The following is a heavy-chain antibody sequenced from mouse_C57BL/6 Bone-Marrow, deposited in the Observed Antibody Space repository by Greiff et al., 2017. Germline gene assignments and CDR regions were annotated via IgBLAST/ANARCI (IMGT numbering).Heavy chain of an antibody. CDR1: GFTFSNSG. V-gene: IGHV5-17*01. CDR2: FSSGSSTI. D-gene: IGHD1-1*01. Sequence: EVKLVVSGGGLVKPGGSLKLSCAASGFTFSNSGMHWVRQAPEKGLEWVAYFSSGSSTIYYADTVKGRFTISRDNAKHTLFLQMTSLRSEDTAMYYCARRDYYGSSYAWFAYWGQGTLVTVSA. J-gene: IGHJ3*01. CDR3: ARRDYYGSSYAWFAY.